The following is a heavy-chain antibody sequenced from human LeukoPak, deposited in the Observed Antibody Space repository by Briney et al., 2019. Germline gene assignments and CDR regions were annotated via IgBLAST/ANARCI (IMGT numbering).Heavy chain of an antibody. Sequence: ASVKVSCKASGYTFTGYYMHWVRQAPGQGLEWMGWINPNSGGTNYAQKFQGRVTMTRDTSISTACMELSRLRSDDTAVYYCARSDSSNWHLDYWGQGTLVTVSS. D-gene: IGHD6-13*01. J-gene: IGHJ4*02. CDR1: GYTFTGYY. CDR2: INPNSGGT. CDR3: ARSDSSNWHLDY. V-gene: IGHV1-2*02.